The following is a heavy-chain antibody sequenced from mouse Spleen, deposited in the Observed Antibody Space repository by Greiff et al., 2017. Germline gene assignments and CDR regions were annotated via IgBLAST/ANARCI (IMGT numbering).Heavy chain of an antibody. CDR2: IYPGSGST. CDR1: GYTFTSYW. V-gene: IGHV1-55*01. CDR3: ARGDGYWAMDY. J-gene: IGHJ4*01. D-gene: IGHD2-3*01. Sequence: QVHVKQSGAELVKPGASVKMSCKASGYTFTSYWITWVKQRPGQGLEWIGDIYPGSGSTNYNEKFKSKATLTVDTSSSTAYMQLSSLTSEDSAVYYCARGDGYWAMDYWGQGTSVTVSS.